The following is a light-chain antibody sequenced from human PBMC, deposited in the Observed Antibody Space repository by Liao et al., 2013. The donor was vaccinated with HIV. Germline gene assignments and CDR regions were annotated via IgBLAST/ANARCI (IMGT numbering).Light chain of an antibody. Sequence: SYELTQPPSVSVSPGQTANIACSGEKLGDKYVCWYQVKPGQSPVLVIFQDRKRPSGIPERFSGSNSGNTATLTISASQASDEADYYCQAWDSSTPWVFGGGTKLTVL. CDR3: QAWDSSTPWV. J-gene: IGLJ3*02. CDR1: KLGDKY. V-gene: IGLV3-1*01. CDR2: QDR.